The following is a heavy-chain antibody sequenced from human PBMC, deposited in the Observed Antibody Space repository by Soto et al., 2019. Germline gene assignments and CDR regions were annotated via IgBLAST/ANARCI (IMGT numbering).Heavy chain of an antibody. CDR1: GGTLSSYA. V-gene: IGHV1-69*12. CDR3: ARLPVAYLYRDY. D-gene: IGHD6-19*01. J-gene: IGHJ4*02. Sequence: QVQLVQSGDELKKPGSSVKVSCKASGGTLSSYAISWVRQAPGQGLEWMGGIIPILGTANYAQQSQGRVTITADESTSTAYMDLSSLRSEDTAVYYCARLPVAYLYRDYWGQGTLVTVSS. CDR2: IIPILGTA.